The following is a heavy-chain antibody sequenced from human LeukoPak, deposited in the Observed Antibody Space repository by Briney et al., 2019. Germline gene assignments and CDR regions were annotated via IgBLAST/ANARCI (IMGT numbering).Heavy chain of an antibody. Sequence: SETLSLTCFASDYSISSGYFWGWIRRPPGKGLEWIGSISHSGTTYYNPSFKSRVTISLDTSKNQFSLKLSSVTAADTAVYYCARAVPLGTYYYGSGVGDYWGQGTLVTVSS. CDR3: ARAVPLGTYYYGSGVGDY. CDR2: ISHSGTT. CDR1: DYSISSGYF. D-gene: IGHD3-10*01. J-gene: IGHJ4*02. V-gene: IGHV4-38-2*02.